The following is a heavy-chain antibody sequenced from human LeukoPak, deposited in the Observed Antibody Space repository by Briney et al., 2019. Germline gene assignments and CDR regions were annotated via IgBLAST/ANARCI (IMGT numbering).Heavy chain of an antibody. D-gene: IGHD3-3*01. J-gene: IGHJ6*03. Sequence: GGSLRLSCAASGFTFSSYEMNWVRQAPGKGLEWVSYISSSGSTIYYADSVKGRFTISRDNAKNSLYLQMNSLRAEDTAVYYCARVGRFLEWSSYYYYMDVWGKGTTVTVSS. CDR1: GFTFSSYE. CDR3: ARVGRFLEWSSYYYYMDV. V-gene: IGHV3-48*03. CDR2: ISSSGSTI.